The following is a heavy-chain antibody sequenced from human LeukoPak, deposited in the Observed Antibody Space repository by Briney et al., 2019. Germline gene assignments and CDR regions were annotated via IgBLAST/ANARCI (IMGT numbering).Heavy chain of an antibody. V-gene: IGHV3-23*01. CDR2: ISGSGGST. J-gene: IGHJ4*02. CDR3: AKVRSINYYDSSGYYY. D-gene: IGHD3-22*01. CDR1: GFTFSSYA. Sequence: GGSLRLSCAASGFTFSSYAMSWVRQAPGKGLEGVSAISGSGGSTYYSDSVKGRFTISRDNSKNTLYLQMNSLRAEDTAVYYCAKVRSINYYDSSGYYYWGQGTLVTVSS.